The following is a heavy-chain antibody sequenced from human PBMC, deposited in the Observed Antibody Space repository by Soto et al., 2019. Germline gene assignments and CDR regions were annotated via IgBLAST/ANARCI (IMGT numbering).Heavy chain of an antibody. CDR3: ARESRDFYYYYLDV. Sequence: SETLSLTCTVSGGSVTSSTYFWGWIRQPPGKGLEWIGNIYYSGSTYYNPSLKSRVTISVDTSKNQFSLQLSSVTAADSAVYYCARESRDFYYYYLDVWGKGTPVTSP. V-gene: IGHV4-39*07. CDR2: IYYSGST. CDR1: GGSVTSSTYF. J-gene: IGHJ6*03.